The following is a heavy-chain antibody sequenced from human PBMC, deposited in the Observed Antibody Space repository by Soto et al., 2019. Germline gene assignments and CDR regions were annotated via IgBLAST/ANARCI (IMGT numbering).Heavy chain of an antibody. CDR1: GYTLSEVA. Sequence: ASVKVSCKVSGYTLSEVAIHWVRQTPGEGLEWIGGFDPENDETSYAQNLQGRVTLTEDTSTDTAYLELSGLRSEDTAIYYCTIAAYCSGATCYSGYNWFHPWGQGSLVTVSS. CDR3: TIAAYCSGATCYSGYNWFHP. J-gene: IGHJ5*02. CDR2: FDPENDET. V-gene: IGHV1-24*01. D-gene: IGHD2-2*01.